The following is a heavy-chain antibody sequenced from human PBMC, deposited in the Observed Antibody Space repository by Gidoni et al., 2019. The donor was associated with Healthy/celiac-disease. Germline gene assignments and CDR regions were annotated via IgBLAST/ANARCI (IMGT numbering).Heavy chain of an antibody. CDR3: ARAYCSGGSCYLDAFDI. CDR2: ISSSSSYI. CDR1: GFTFSSSS. J-gene: IGHJ3*02. V-gene: IGHV3-21*01. Sequence: EVQLLESRGGLVKPGGSMRLSCAASGFTFSSSSMNWVRQAPGKGLDWVSSISSSSSYIYYADSVKGRFTISRDNAKNSLYLQMNSLRAEDTAVYYCARAYCSGGSCYLDAFDIWGQGTMVTVSS. D-gene: IGHD2-15*01.